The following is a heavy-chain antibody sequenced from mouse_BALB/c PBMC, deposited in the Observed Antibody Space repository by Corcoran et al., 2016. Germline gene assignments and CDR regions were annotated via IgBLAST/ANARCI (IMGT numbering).Heavy chain of an antibody. CDR2: INPNNGGT. CDR3: ARDVNWYFDV. V-gene: IGHV1-26*01. CDR1: GYTFTDYY. J-gene: IGHJ1*01. Sequence: EVQLQQSGPELVKPGASVKMSCKASGYTFTDYYMKWVKQSHGKNLEWIGDINPNNGGTSYNQKFKGKATLTVDKSSSTAYMQLNSLTSEDSAVYYCARDVNWYFDVWGAGTTVTVSS.